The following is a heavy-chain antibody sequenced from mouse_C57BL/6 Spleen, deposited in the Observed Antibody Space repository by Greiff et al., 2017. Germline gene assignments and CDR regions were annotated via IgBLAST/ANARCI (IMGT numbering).Heavy chain of an antibody. CDR2: IYPGDGDT. D-gene: IGHD4-1*01. Sequence: VQLQQSGPELVKPGASVKISCKASGYAFSSSWMNWVKQRPGKGLEWIGRIYPGDGDTNYNGKFKGKATLTADKSSSTAYMQLSSLTSEDSAVYFCARSKGGTDYWGQGTTLTVSS. CDR3: ARSKGGTDY. V-gene: IGHV1-82*01. CDR1: GYAFSSSW. J-gene: IGHJ2*01.